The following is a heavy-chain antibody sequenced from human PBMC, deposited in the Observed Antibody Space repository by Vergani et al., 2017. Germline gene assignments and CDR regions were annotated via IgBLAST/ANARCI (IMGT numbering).Heavy chain of an antibody. CDR2: ISGSGGST. J-gene: IGHJ4*02. D-gene: IGHD6-6*01. CDR1: GFTFSSYA. V-gene: IGHV3-23*01. CDR3: AKVRTRKTKGGNGGSSSADY. Sequence: VQLLESGGGLVQPGGSLRLSCAASGFTFSSYAMSWVRQAPGKGLEWVSAISGSGGSTYYADSVKGRFTISRDNSKNTLYLQMNSLRAEDTAVYYCAKVRTRKTKGGNGGSSSADYWGQGTLVTVSS.